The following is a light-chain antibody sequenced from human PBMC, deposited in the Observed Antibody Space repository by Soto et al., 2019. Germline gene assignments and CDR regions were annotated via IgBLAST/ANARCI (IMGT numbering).Light chain of an antibody. J-gene: IGLJ1*01. CDR2: EVY. Sequence: QSALTQPPSASGSPGQSVTISCTGTSSDVGGYNYVSWYQQHPGKAPKLIIYEVYKRPSGVPDRFSGSKSGNTAAPTVSGLQAEDEADYYCSSYVGTNSYVFGTGTKVTVL. CDR1: SSDVGGYNY. V-gene: IGLV2-8*01. CDR3: SSYVGTNSYV.